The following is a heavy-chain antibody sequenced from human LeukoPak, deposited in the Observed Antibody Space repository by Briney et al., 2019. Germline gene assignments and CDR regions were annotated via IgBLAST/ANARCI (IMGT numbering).Heavy chain of an antibody. D-gene: IGHD3-10*01. V-gene: IGHV3-33*06. CDR1: GFTFSSYG. CDR3: ANNELFNSGHDY. CDR2: IWYDGSNK. J-gene: IGHJ4*02. Sequence: GRSLRLSCAASGFTFSSYGMHWVRQAPGKGLEWVAVIWYDGSNKYYADSVKGRFTISRDNSKNTLYLQMNSLRAEDTAVYYCANNELFNSGHDYWGQGTLVTVSS.